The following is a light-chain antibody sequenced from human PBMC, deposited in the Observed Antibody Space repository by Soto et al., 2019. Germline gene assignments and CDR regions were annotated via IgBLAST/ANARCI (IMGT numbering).Light chain of an antibody. CDR1: QSISSY. J-gene: IGKJ2*01. V-gene: IGKV1-39*01. CDR2: AAS. Sequence: DIQMTQSPSSLSASVGDRVIITCRASQSISSYLNWYQQKPGKAPKLLLYAASSLQSGVPSRFSGSGSGTDFTLTISNLQPEDFATYYCQQSYSTPYTFGQGTKLEIK. CDR3: QQSYSTPYT.